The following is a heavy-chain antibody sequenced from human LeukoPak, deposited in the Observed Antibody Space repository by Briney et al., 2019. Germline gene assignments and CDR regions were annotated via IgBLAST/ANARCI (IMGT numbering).Heavy chain of an antibody. CDR2: IKVDGSEE. CDR1: GFTFSTYW. CDR3: ARGYWYYFDY. D-gene: IGHD2-8*02. V-gene: IGHV3-7*01. Sequence: GGSLRLSCAASGFTFSTYWMNWVRQAPGKGLEWVANIKVDGSEEYYTDSVEGRFTISRDNAKNSLYLQMNSLRAEDTAVYYCARGYWYYFDYWGQGTLVTVSS. J-gene: IGHJ4*02.